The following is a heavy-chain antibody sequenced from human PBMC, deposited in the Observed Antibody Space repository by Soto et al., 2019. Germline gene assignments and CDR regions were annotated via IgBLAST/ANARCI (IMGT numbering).Heavy chain of an antibody. D-gene: IGHD1-26*01. CDR2: IHYSGST. CDR3: ERAASSGTYLRVSYFEY. CDR1: GGSISSYN. V-gene: IGHV4-59*01. J-gene: IGHJ4*02. Sequence: NPSETLSLTCTVSGGSISSYNWIWIRQSPGKGLECIGYIHYSGSTNYNPSLKSRVTISVDRSKNQFSLKVSSVTAADTALYFCERAASSGTYLRVSYFEYWGKGTLVNGSA.